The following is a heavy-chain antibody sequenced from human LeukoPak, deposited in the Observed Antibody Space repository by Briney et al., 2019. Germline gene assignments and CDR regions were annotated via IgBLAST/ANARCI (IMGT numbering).Heavy chain of an antibody. Sequence: GGSLRLSCAASGFTFSSYAMSWVRQAPGKGLEWVSAISGSGGSTYYADSVKGRFTISRDNSKNTLYLQMNSLRAEDTAVYYCAKGITTVRGVRYYYMDVWGKGTTVTVSS. V-gene: IGHV3-23*01. CDR1: GFTFSSYA. J-gene: IGHJ6*03. D-gene: IGHD3-10*01. CDR2: ISGSGGST. CDR3: AKGITTVRGVRYYYMDV.